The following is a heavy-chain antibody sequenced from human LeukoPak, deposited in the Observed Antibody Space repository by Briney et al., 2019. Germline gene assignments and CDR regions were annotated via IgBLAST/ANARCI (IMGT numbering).Heavy chain of an antibody. V-gene: IGHV3-74*01. CDR3: AKDRTIFGVDYGMDV. Sequence: GGSLRLSCSASGFAFSSHWMHWVRQAPGKGLVWVSRISSDGSSKRYADAVEGHFTISRDNSKNTLYLQMNSLRAEDTAVYYCAKDRTIFGVDYGMDVWGQGTTVTVSS. CDR1: GFAFSSHW. CDR2: ISSDGSSK. D-gene: IGHD3-9*01. J-gene: IGHJ6*02.